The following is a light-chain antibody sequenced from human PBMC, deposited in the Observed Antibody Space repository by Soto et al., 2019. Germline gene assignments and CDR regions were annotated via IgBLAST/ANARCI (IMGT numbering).Light chain of an antibody. V-gene: IGKV4-1*01. J-gene: IGKJ1*01. Sequence: DIVMTQSPDSLAVSLGERATINCKSSQSVLYSPNTKHFLTWYQQKPGQPPKLLIYWASTRESGVPDRFSGSGSGTDFTLTISSLQAEDVAVYYCQQYYSAPWTFVQGTKVEIK. CDR3: QQYYSAPWT. CDR2: WAS. CDR1: QSVLYSPNTKHF.